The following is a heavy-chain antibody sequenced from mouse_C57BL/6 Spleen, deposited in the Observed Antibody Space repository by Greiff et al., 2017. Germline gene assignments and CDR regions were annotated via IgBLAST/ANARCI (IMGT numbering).Heavy chain of an antibody. CDR3: SSGFYGNRCDD. CDR1: GYTFTTYP. J-gene: IGHJ2*01. Sequence: QVQLKQSGAELVKPGASVKMSCKASGYTFTTYPIEWMKQNHGKSLEWIGNFHPYNDDTKYNEKFKGKATLTVEKSSSTVYLELIRLTSYASDVYSCSSGFYGNRCDDWGQGTTLTVSS. D-gene: IGHD2-1*01. CDR2: FHPYNDDT. V-gene: IGHV1-47*01.